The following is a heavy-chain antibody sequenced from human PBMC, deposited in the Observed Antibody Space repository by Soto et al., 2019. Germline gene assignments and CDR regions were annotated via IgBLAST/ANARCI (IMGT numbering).Heavy chain of an antibody. J-gene: IGHJ4*02. Sequence: SETLSLTCTVSGGSISSSSYYWGWIRQPPGKGLEWIGSIYYSGSTYYSPSFQGQVTISADKSISTAYLQWSSLKASDTAMYYCVRHYDTLTVDYWGQGTLVTVSS. CDR3: VRHYDTLTVDY. CDR2: IYYSGST. CDR1: GGSISSSSYY. D-gene: IGHD3-9*01. V-gene: IGHV4-39*07.